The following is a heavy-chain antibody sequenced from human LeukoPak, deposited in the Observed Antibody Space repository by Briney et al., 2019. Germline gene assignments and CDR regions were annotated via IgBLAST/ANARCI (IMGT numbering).Heavy chain of an antibody. Sequence: GGSLRLSCAASGFMFSTYAMSWVRQAPGQGLEWVSAISSGGGNTYYADSVKGRFTISRDNAKNSLYLQMDSLRAEDTAVYYCARDSQHLNFDHWGQGTLVTVSS. CDR3: ARDSQHLNFDH. V-gene: IGHV3-23*01. CDR1: GFMFSTYA. CDR2: ISSGGGNT. D-gene: IGHD3-3*02. J-gene: IGHJ4*02.